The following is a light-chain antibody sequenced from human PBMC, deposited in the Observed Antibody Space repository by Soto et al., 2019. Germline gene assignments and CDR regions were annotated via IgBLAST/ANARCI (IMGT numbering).Light chain of an antibody. CDR1: SSDVGGYNY. V-gene: IGLV2-8*01. CDR2: EVI. Sequence: QSVLTQPPSASGSPGQSVTISCTGTSSDVGGYNYVSWYQHHPGKAPKLMIYEVIRRPSGVPDRFSGSKSGNTASLTVSGLQAEDEAHYYCSSYAGSNNLVFGGGTQLTVL. J-gene: IGLJ2*01. CDR3: SSYAGSNNLV.